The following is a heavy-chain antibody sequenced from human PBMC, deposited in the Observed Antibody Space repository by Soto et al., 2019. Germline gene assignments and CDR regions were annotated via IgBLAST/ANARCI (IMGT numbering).Heavy chain of an antibody. CDR1: GGSFSGYY. J-gene: IGHJ5*02. V-gene: IGHV4-34*01. CDR2: INHSGST. D-gene: IGHD2-21*01. CDR3: ARDRPVALRVRGDLFDP. Sequence: QVQLQQWGAGLLKPSETLSLTCAVYGGSFSGYYWSWIRQPPGKGLEWIGEINHSGSTNYNPSLKSRVTISVDTSKNQFSLKLSSVTAADTAVYYCARDRPVALRVRGDLFDPWGQGTLVTVSS.